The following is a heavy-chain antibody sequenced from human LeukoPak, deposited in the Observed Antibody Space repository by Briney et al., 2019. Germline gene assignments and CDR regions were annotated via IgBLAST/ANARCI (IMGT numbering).Heavy chain of an antibody. J-gene: IGHJ5*02. Sequence: SETLSLTCTVSGYSISSGYYWAWLRQTPGKGLEWIGNIYHTGSTYYDPSLKSRVTISVDTSRNQFSLKLNSVTAADTAVYYCARGYSSSWYLNWFDPWGQGTLVTVSS. CDR3: ARGYSSSWYLNWFDP. CDR2: IYHTGST. V-gene: IGHV4-38-2*02. D-gene: IGHD6-13*01. CDR1: GYSISSGYY.